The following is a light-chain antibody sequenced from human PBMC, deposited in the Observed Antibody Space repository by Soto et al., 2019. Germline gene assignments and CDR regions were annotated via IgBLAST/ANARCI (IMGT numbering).Light chain of an antibody. Sequence: DIQMTQSPSSLSASVGDRVTITCRASQSISSYLNWYQQKPGKAPKLLIYAASSLQSGVPSRFSRSGSGTDFTLTISSLRPEGFATYYCQRSYSTPITFGQGTRLEIK. CDR3: QRSYSTPIT. CDR1: QSISSY. J-gene: IGKJ5*01. V-gene: IGKV1-39*01. CDR2: AAS.